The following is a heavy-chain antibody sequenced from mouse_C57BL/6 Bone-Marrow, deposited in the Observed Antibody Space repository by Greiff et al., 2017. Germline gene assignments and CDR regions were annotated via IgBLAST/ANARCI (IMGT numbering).Heavy chain of an antibody. V-gene: IGHV1-69*01. CDR3: ARGGLTVVATRGHWFAY. J-gene: IGHJ3*01. D-gene: IGHD1-1*01. CDR1: GYTFTSYW. Sequence: QVQLQQPGAELVMPGASVKLSCKASGYTFTSYWMHWVKQRPGQGLEWIGELDPSDSYTNYNQKFKGQSTLTVDKSSSTAYMQLSSLTSEDSAVYYCARGGLTVVATRGHWFAYWGQGTLVTVSA. CDR2: LDPSDSYT.